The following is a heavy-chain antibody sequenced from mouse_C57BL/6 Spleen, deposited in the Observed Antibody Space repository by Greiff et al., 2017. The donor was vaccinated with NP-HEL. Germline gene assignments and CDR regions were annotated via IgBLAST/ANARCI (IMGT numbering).Heavy chain of an antibody. D-gene: IGHD2-1*01. J-gene: IGHJ3*01. Sequence: EVQLVESGGGLVKPGGSLKLSCAASGFTFSDYGMHWVRQAPEKGLEWVAYISSGSSTIYYADTVKGRFTISRDNAKNTLFLQMTSLRSEDTAMYYCAREIYYGNYVGFAYWGQGTLVTVSA. V-gene: IGHV5-17*01. CDR3: AREIYYGNYVGFAY. CDR1: GFTFSDYG. CDR2: ISSGSSTI.